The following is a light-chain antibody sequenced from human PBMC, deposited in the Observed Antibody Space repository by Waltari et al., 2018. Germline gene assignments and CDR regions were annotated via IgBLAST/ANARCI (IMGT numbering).Light chain of an antibody. CDR2: YDR. Sequence: SYVVTQPPSVSVAPGETATITCGGDNIGTYSVHWYQQKAGQAPVLVFFYDRDRPSGIPERFSGSKSGHTATLTISRVEAGDEARYYCHVWHPHVDPGVFGTGTEVTVL. J-gene: IGLJ1*01. CDR1: NIGTYS. V-gene: IGLV3-21*04. CDR3: HVWHPHVDPGV.